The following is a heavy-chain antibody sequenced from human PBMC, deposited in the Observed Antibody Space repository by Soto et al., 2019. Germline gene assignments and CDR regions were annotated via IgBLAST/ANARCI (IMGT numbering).Heavy chain of an antibody. Sequence: ASVKVSCKASGGTFSSYTISWVRQAPGQGLERMGWISAYNGNTNYAQKLQGRVTMTTDTSTSTAYMELRSLRSDDTAVYYCARASGAAAGSDYWGQGSLVTVSS. V-gene: IGHV1-18*01. CDR3: ARASGAAAGSDY. J-gene: IGHJ4*01. CDR1: GGTFSSYT. CDR2: ISAYNGNT. D-gene: IGHD6-13*01.